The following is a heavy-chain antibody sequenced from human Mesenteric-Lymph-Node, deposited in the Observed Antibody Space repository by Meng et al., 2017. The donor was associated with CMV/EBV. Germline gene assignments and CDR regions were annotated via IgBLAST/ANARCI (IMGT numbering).Heavy chain of an antibody. CDR3: AKDAVGIAAAGTSFQH. J-gene: IGHJ1*01. CDR1: GLTFSSYG. D-gene: IGHD6-13*01. V-gene: IGHV3-30*02. CDR2: IRYDGSNK. Sequence: SGLTFSSYGMHWVRQAPGKGLEWVAFIRYDGSNKYYADSVKGRFTISRDNSKNTLYLQMNSLRAEDTAVYYCAKDAVGIAAAGTSFQHWGQGTLVTVSS.